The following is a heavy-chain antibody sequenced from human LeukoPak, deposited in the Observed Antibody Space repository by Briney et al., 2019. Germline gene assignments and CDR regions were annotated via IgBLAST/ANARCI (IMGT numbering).Heavy chain of an antibody. D-gene: IGHD3-22*01. CDR3: ASLYYYDSSGYLPFDY. J-gene: IGHJ4*02. Sequence: GGSLRLSCAASGFTFSSYWMHWVRQAPGKGLVWVSRINSDGSSTSYADSVKGRFTIPRDNVKNTLYLQMNSLRAEDTAVYYCASLYYYDSSGYLPFDYWGQGTLVTVSS. CDR2: INSDGSST. CDR1: GFTFSSYW. V-gene: IGHV3-74*01.